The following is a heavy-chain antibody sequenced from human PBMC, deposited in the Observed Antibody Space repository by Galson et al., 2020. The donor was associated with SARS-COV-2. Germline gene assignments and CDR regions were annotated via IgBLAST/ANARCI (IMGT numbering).Heavy chain of an antibody. CDR2: INPNSGGT. CDR3: ARSGIVVVIKDAFDI. J-gene: IGHJ3*02. V-gene: IGHV1-2*04. D-gene: IGHD3-22*01. Sequence: ASVKVSCKASGYTFTGYYMHWVRQAPGQGLEWMGWINPNSGGTNYAQKFQGWVTMTRDTSISTAYMELSRLRSDDTAVYYCARSGIVVVIKDAFDIWGQGTMVTVSS. CDR1: GYTFTGYY.